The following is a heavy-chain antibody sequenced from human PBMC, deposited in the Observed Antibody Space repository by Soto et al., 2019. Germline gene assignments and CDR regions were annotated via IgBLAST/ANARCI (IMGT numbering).Heavy chain of an antibody. J-gene: IGHJ6*02. V-gene: IGHV3-23*01. CDR2: ISGSGGST. CDR1: GFTFSSYA. CDR3: AKDDLLVRGTKDYYYYGMEV. Sequence: EVQLLESGGGLVQPGGSLRLSCAASGFTFSSYAMSWVRQAPGKGLEWVSAISGSGGSTYYADSVKGRFTISRDNSQNTLYLQMNSLRDEDTAVYYCAKDDLLVRGTKDYYYYGMEVWGQGTTVTVSS. D-gene: IGHD3-10*01.